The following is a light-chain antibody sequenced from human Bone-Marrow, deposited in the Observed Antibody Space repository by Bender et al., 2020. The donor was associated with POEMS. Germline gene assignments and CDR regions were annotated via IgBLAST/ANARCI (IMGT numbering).Light chain of an antibody. CDR3: CSYAGSSTWV. CDR1: GSAVGTYNL. Sequence: QSALTQPASVSGSPGQSITISCTGTGSAVGTYNLVSWYQQHPGKAPKLMIFEGNKRPSGVPDRFSGSKSANTASLTISGLQAEDEADYFCCSYAGSSTWVFGGGTKVTVL. V-gene: IGLV2-23*01. CDR2: EGN. J-gene: IGLJ3*02.